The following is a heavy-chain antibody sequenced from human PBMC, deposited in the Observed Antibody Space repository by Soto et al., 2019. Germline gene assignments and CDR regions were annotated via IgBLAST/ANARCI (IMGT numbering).Heavy chain of an antibody. V-gene: IGHV1-8*01. J-gene: IGHJ4*02. D-gene: IGHD3-10*01. CDR2: MNPNSGNT. Sequence: VSCTASGSTFTRYDINWVRQAPGQGLEWMGWMNPNSGNTGYAQKFHGRVTMTRNTSISTAYMELSSLRSEDTAVYYCARGGGYYGSGSYYKCLDYWGQGTLVTVSS. CDR1: GSTFTRYD. CDR3: ARGGGYYGSGSYYKCLDY.